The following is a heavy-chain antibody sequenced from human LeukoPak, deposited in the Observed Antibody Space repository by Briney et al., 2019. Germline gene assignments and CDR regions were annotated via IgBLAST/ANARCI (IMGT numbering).Heavy chain of an antibody. D-gene: IGHD2-21*02. V-gene: IGHV3-21*01. Sequence: GGSLRLSCTASRFRLSYYSMNWVRQAPGKGLEWVSSISSSSSYIYYAHSVRGRFTVSRDNAKNSLYLQMNSLRAEDTGVYYCARESCRGGDCYSYFEYWGQGTLVTVSS. CDR2: ISSSSSYI. J-gene: IGHJ4*02. CDR3: ARESCRGGDCYSYFEY. CDR1: RFRLSYYS.